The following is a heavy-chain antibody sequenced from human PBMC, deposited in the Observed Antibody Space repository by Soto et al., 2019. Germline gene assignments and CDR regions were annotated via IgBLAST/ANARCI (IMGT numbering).Heavy chain of an antibody. CDR3: ARYWRYCSSTSCYAEFDP. CDR1: GYRFTSYW. V-gene: IGHV5-51*01. CDR2: IYPGDSDT. Sequence: GESLKISCTGSGYRFTSYWIGWVRQMPGKGLEWMGIIYPGDSDTRYSPSFQGQVTISADKSISTAYLQWSSLKASDTAMYYCARYWRYCSSTSCYAEFDPWGQGTLVTVSS. D-gene: IGHD2-2*01. J-gene: IGHJ5*02.